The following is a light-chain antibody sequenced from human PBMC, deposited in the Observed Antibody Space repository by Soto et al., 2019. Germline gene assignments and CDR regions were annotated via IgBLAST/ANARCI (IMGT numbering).Light chain of an antibody. CDR1: QTISSW. CDR3: QQSYSTPPIT. J-gene: IGKJ5*01. Sequence: DIQMTQSPSTLSASVVDRVTITYRASQTISSWLAWYQQKPGKAPTLLIYDASTLERGVPSRFSGTGSGTEFTLSIDSLQPDDFATYYCQQSYSTPPITFGQGTRLEIK. V-gene: IGKV1-5*01. CDR2: DAS.